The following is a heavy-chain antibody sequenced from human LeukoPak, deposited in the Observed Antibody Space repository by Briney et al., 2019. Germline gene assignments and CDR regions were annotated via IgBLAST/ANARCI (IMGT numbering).Heavy chain of an antibody. V-gene: IGHV3-49*04. CDR2: IRNKANGGTT. D-gene: IGHD6-19*01. CDR3: SRAYSTGWLGINDY. Sequence: GGSLRLSCTASGFTFSDCAMTWVRQAPGKGLEWVGFIRNKANGGTTDYAASVKGRFTISRDDSKTIAYLQMNSLKTEDTAVYYCSRAYSTGWLGINDYWGQGALVTVSS. J-gene: IGHJ4*02. CDR1: GFTFSDCA.